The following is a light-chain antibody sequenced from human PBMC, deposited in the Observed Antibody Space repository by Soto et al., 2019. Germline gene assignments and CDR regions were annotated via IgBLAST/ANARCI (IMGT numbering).Light chain of an antibody. J-gene: IGKJ1*01. V-gene: IGKV3-15*01. CDR3: QQYSAWWT. CDR1: QSVSSN. CDR2: DAS. Sequence: EIVMTQSPATLSVSPGERATLSCRASQSVSSNLAWYQQKPGQAPRLLIYDASTRAPGIPARFSGSGSGTEFTITISSLQSEDFAVYYCQQYSAWWTFGQGTTVEIK.